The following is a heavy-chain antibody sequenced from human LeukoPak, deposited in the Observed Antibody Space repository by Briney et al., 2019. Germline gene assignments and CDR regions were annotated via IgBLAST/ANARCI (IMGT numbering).Heavy chain of an antibody. CDR3: EGRATGLLEY. V-gene: IGHV3-74*01. CDR2: IDSDGTNR. CDR1: GFTFSRYW. Sequence: AGGSLRLSCAASGFTFSRYWMHWVRQAPGKGLGWVSRIDSDGTNRDYADSGKGRFTISRDNAKNTVYLQMNSLRDEDTAVYYCEGRATGLLEYCGQGSLVTVSS. J-gene: IGHJ4*02. D-gene: IGHD2-15*01.